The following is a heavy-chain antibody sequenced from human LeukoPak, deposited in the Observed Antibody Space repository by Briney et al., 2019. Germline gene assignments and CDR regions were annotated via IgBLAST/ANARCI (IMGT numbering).Heavy chain of an antibody. CDR2: IVVGSGNT. J-gene: IGHJ4*02. CDR3: AAGPRRMAGTIFVY. Sequence: GTSVKFSCKASGFTFTSSAVQWVRQARGQRLEWIGWIVVGSGNTNYAQKFQERVTITRDMSTSTAYMELSSLRSEDTAVYYCAAGPRRMAGTIFVYWGQGTLVTVSS. CDR1: GFTFTSSA. V-gene: IGHV1-58*01. D-gene: IGHD6-19*01.